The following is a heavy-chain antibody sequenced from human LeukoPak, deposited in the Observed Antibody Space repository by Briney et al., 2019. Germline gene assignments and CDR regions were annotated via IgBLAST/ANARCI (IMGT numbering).Heavy chain of an antibody. CDR1: GGSFSGHY. D-gene: IGHD6-13*01. V-gene: IGHV4-34*01. Sequence: SETLSLTCAVSGGSFSGHYWNWIRQPPGKGLEWIGEINHGGSTNYNPSLKSRVTISVDTSQNQFSLRLSSVTAADTAVYYCARGRYVTTRGGAAAGFLDCWGQGTLVTVST. CDR3: ARGRYVTTRGGAAAGFLDC. J-gene: IGHJ4*02. CDR2: INHGGST.